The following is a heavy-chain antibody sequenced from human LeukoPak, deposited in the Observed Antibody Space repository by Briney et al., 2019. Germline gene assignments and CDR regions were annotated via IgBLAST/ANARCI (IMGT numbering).Heavy chain of an antibody. J-gene: IGHJ4*02. CDR2: ISSSGSTI. CDR1: GFTFSSYE. Sequence: GGSLRLSCAASGFTFSSYEMNWVRQAPGKGLEWVSYISSSGSTIYYADSVKGRFTISRDNSKNTLYLQMNSLRADDTAVYFCAKALLGLWMFDYWGQGTLVTVSS. D-gene: IGHD3-10*01. V-gene: IGHV3-48*03. CDR3: AKALLGLWMFDY.